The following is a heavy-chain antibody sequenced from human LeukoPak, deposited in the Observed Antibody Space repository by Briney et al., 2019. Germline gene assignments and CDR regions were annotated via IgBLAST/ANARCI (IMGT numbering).Heavy chain of an antibody. D-gene: IGHD6-13*01. V-gene: IGHV3-33*06. CDR2: IWYDGSNK. CDR3: AKEAAAGYFDY. CDR1: GFTFSSYG. Sequence: GGSLRLSCAASGFTFSSYGMHWVRQAPGKGLEWVAVIWYDGSNKYYADSVKGRFTISRDNSKNTLYLQMNSLRAEDTAVYYCAKEAAAGYFDYWGQGTLVTVSS. J-gene: IGHJ4*02.